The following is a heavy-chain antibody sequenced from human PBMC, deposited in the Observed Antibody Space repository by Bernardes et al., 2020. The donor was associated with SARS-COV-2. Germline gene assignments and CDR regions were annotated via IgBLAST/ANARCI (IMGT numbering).Heavy chain of an antibody. CDR3: ARLGLGGGSGYFDWSPPHAAFDI. Sequence: SETLSLTCTVSGGSISSYYWSWIRQPPGKGLEWLGYIYNSGSTNYNPSLKSRVTISVDTSKNQFSLKLSSVTAADTAVYYCARLGLGGGSGYFDWSPPHAAFDIWGQGTMVTVSS. V-gene: IGHV4-59*08. CDR1: GGSISSYY. J-gene: IGHJ3*02. CDR2: IYNSGST. D-gene: IGHD3-9*01.